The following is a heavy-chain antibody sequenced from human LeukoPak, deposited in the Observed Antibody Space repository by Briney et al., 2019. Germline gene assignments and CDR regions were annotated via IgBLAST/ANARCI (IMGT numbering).Heavy chain of an antibody. Sequence: ASVKVSCKASGYTFTSYGISWVRQAPGHGLEWMGWISAYNGNTNYAQKLQGRVTMTTDTSTSTAYMELRSLRSDDTAVYYCARDEGGYCTNGVCLPRNYWGQGTLVTVSS. CDR3: ARDEGGYCTNGVCLPRNY. J-gene: IGHJ4*02. V-gene: IGHV1-18*01. CDR2: ISAYNGNT. D-gene: IGHD2-8*01. CDR1: GYTFTSYG.